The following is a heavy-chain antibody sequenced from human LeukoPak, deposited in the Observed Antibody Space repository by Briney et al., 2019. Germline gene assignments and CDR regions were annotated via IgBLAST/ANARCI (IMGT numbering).Heavy chain of an antibody. CDR3: ASMAHYDSSGYQLQSDY. J-gene: IGHJ4*02. CDR1: GYTFTSYY. V-gene: IGHV1-46*01. Sequence: GASVKVSCKASGYTFTSYYMHWVRQAPGQGLEWMGIINPSGGSTSYAQKFQGRVTITRNTSISTAYMELSSLRSEDTAVYYCASMAHYDSSGYQLQSDYWGQGTLVTVSS. CDR2: INPSGGST. D-gene: IGHD3-22*01.